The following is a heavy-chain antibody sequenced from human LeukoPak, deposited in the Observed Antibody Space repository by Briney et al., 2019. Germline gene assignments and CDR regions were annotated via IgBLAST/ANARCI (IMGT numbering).Heavy chain of an antibody. D-gene: IGHD2-8*01. CDR3: ARDLVYASREGDAFDI. J-gene: IGHJ3*02. CDR2: IYTSGST. V-gene: IGHV4-61*02. Sequence: SETLPLTCTVSGGSISSGSYYWSWIRQPAGKGLEWIGRIYTSGSTNYNPSLKSRVTISVDTSKNQFSLKLSSVTAADTAVYYCARDLVYASREGDAFDIWGQGTMVTVSS. CDR1: GGSISSGSYY.